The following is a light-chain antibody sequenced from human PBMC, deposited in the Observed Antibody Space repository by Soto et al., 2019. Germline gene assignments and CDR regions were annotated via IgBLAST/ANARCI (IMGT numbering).Light chain of an antibody. CDR2: DAS. Sequence: AIQLTQSPTSLSASVGDRVTITCRASQGISSALAWYQHKPGKSPKVLIYDASSLESGVPSTFSGSGSGTDFTLTISSLQPEDFATYFYQQFSSYPLTFGGGTKVEIK. CDR1: QGISSA. CDR3: QQFSSYPLT. V-gene: IGKV1-13*02. J-gene: IGKJ4*01.